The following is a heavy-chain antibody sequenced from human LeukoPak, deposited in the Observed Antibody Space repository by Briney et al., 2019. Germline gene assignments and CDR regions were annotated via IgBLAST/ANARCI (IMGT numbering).Heavy chain of an antibody. D-gene: IGHD1-26*01. Sequence: GGSLRLSCVASGFTFSRHGMNWVRQAPGKGLEWVSGISPSGDIKYYVDSVKGRFTVSRDNAKNTLYLQMNSLRAEDTAVYYCARDLGGSYPGVYWGQGTLVTVSS. CDR2: ISPSGDIK. CDR3: ARDLGGSYPGVY. J-gene: IGHJ4*02. V-gene: IGHV3-23*01. CDR1: GFTFSRHG.